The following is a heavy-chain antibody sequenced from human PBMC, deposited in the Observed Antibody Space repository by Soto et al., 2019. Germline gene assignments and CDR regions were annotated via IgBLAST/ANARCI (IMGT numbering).Heavy chain of an antibody. CDR1: GFTVSANY. J-gene: IGHJ4*02. V-gene: IGHV3-53*01. CDR3: ARWGRTHLAQ. Sequence: VQRVESGGGLIQVGGPLGLSCAIPGFTVSANYISWVRRVPGKGLEWGSVIYAGETTYYQASVKGRFTIPRDISRNTVYLQMNSLRAEDSAVYYCARWGRTHLAQWGQGTLVTVSS. D-gene: IGHD3-16*01. CDR2: IYAGETT.